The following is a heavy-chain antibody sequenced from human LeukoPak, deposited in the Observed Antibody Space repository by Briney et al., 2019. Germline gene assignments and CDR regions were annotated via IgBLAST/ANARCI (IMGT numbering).Heavy chain of an antibody. V-gene: IGHV4-4*07. J-gene: IGHJ6*02. Sequence: SETLSLTCTVFGGSMNNFYWGWIRQPAEKGLEWIGRLRTTGSTNYNPSLKSRVTMSLDTSKKQFSLKLTSVTAADTAVYYCASGGYGDYGRYYGMDVWGQGTTVTVSS. CDR3: ASGGYGDYGRYYGMDV. CDR1: GGSMNNFY. D-gene: IGHD4-17*01. CDR2: LRTTGST.